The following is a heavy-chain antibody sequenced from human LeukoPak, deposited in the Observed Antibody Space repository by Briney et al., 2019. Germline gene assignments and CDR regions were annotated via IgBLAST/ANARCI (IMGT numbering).Heavy chain of an antibody. CDR2: IFYSGDS. J-gene: IGHJ4*02. D-gene: IGHD2-15*01. CDR3: ARHPFATPFDY. Sequence: SETLSLTCTVSGGSISSYYWSWIRQPPGRGLEWIGYIFYSGDSNYNPSLKSRVTVSLDTSKNQLSLRLSSVTAADTAVYYCARHPFATPFDYWGRGTLVTVSS. V-gene: IGHV4-59*08. CDR1: GGSISSYY.